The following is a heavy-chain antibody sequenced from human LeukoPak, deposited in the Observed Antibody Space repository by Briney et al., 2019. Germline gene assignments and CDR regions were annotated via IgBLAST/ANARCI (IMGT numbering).Heavy chain of an antibody. V-gene: IGHV4-34*01. J-gene: IGHJ3*02. CDR3: ARVQRYFDWLLLGAFDI. D-gene: IGHD3-9*01. CDR2: INHSGST. CDR1: GGSFSGYY. Sequence: SETLSLTCAVYGGSFSGYYWSWIRQPPGKGLEWIGEINHSGSTNYNPSLKSRVTMSVDTSKNQFSLKLSSVTAADTAVYYCARVQRYFDWLLLGAFDIWGQGTMVTVSS.